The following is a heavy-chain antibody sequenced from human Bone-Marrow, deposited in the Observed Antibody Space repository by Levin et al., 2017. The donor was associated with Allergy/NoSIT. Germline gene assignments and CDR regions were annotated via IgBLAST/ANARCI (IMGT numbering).Heavy chain of an antibody. CDR3: ARHGGGGSGNYDRYFDG. J-gene: IGHJ2*01. Sequence: PETLSLTCTVSGGSITSRTYYWGWIRQPPGKGLEWIGSIYYTGDTYDNPPLKSRVTISVDTSKNHFSLRLTSVTAADTAVYYCARHGGGGSGNYDRYFDGWGRGSLVTVSS. CDR2: IYYTGDT. D-gene: IGHD1-26*01. CDR1: GGSITSRTYY. V-gene: IGHV4-39*07.